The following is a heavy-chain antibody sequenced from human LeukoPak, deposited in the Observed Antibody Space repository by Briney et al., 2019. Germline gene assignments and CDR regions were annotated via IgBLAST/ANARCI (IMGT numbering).Heavy chain of an antibody. J-gene: IGHJ5*02. CDR3: ARRNSSSWYVGFFDP. Sequence: SETLSLTCTVSGASIRNYYWSWIRQSPGKGLEWIGYIYYSGSINYNPSLESRVAMSVDTSKNQFSLRLSSVTAADTAIYYCARRNSSSWYVGFFDPWGQGTLVTVSS. CDR2: IYYSGSI. CDR1: GASIRNYY. V-gene: IGHV4-59*08. D-gene: IGHD6-13*01.